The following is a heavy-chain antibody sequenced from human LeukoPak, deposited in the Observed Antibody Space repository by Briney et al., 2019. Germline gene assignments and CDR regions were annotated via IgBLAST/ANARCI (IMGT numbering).Heavy chain of an antibody. J-gene: IGHJ6*02. D-gene: IGHD2-2*02. CDR2: IIPIFGTA. V-gene: IGHV1-69*13. Sequence: ASVKVSCKASGGTFSSYAISWVRQAPGQGLEWMGGIIPIFGTANYAQKFQGRVTITADESTSTAYMELSSLRSEDTAVYYCASVDGYCSSTSCYRGSFGYYYYYGMDVWGQGTTVTVTS. CDR1: GGTFSSYA. CDR3: ASVDGYCSSTSCYRGSFGYYYYYGMDV.